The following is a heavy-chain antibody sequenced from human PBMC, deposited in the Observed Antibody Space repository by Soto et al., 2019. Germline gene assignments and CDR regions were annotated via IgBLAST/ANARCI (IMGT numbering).Heavy chain of an antibody. D-gene: IGHD5-18*01. CDR2: IKSKTDGGTT. CDR1: GFTFSNAW. CDR3: TTGDPSSYGTYYFDY. J-gene: IGHJ4*02. Sequence: EVQLVESGGGLVKPGGSLRLSCAASGFTFSNAWVNWVRQAPGKGLEWVGRIKSKTDGGTTDYAAPVKGRFTISRDDSKNTLYLQMNSLKTEDTAVYYCTTGDPSSYGTYYFDYWGQGTLVTVSS. V-gene: IGHV3-15*07.